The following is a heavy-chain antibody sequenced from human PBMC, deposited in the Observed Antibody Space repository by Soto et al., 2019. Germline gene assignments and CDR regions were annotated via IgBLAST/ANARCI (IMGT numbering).Heavy chain of an antibody. CDR2: ILHDETP. V-gene: IGHV3-23*01. J-gene: IGHJ4*02. D-gene: IGHD2-21*01. Sequence: GGSLRPSCSASGFTFSSYAMTWVRQAPGRGLEWVSTILHDETPFYTDTVKGRSTISRDNVRGTLYLQMNGLRVEDAALYFCAKDLFPTSGQRFFFESWGQGSLVTVSS. CDR1: GFTFSSYA. CDR3: AKDLFPTSGQRFFFES.